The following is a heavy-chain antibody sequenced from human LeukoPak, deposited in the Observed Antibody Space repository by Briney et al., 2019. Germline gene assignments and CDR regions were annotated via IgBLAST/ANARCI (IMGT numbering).Heavy chain of an antibody. CDR3: ARGLIQLWRDAFDI. V-gene: IGHV4-34*01. CDR2: INHSGST. D-gene: IGHD5-18*01. CDR1: GGSFSGYY. Sequence: PSETLSLTCAVYGGSFSGYYWSWIRQPPGKGLEWIGEINHSGSTNYNPSLKSRVTISVDTSKNQFSLKLSSVTAADTAVYYCARGLIQLWRDAFDIWGQGTMVTVSS. J-gene: IGHJ3*02.